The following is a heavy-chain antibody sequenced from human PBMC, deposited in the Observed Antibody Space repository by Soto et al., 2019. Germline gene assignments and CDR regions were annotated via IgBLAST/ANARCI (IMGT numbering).Heavy chain of an antibody. V-gene: IGHV3-74*01. CDR3: ARGGSSWYGGYYYYGMDV. D-gene: IGHD6-13*01. Sequence: GGSLRLSCAASGFTFSSYWMHWVRQAPGKGLVWVSRINSDGSSTSYADSVKGRFTISRDNAKNTLYLQMNSLRAEDTAVYYCARGGSSWYGGYYYYGMDVWGQGTTVTVSS. CDR1: GFTFSSYW. CDR2: INSDGSST. J-gene: IGHJ6*02.